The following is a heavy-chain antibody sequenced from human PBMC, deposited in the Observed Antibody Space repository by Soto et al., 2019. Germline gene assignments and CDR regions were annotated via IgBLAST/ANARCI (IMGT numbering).Heavy chain of an antibody. Sequence: PSETLSLTCTVSGGSISSYYWSWIRQPPGKGLEWIGYIYYSGSTNYNPSLKSRVTISVDTSKNQFSLKLSSVTAADTAVYYCARASRGAAAPWGYWGQGTLVTVSS. CDR3: ARASRGAAAPWGY. J-gene: IGHJ4*02. CDR1: GGSISSYY. CDR2: IYYSGST. V-gene: IGHV4-59*08. D-gene: IGHD6-13*01.